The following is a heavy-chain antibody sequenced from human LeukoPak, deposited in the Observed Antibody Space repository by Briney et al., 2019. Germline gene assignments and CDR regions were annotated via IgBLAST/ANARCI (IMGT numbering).Heavy chain of an antibody. CDR2: ISYDGSNK. D-gene: IGHD2-8*02. Sequence: PGGSLRLSCAASGFTFSSYAMHWVRQASGKGLEWVAVISYDGSNKYYADSVKGRFTISRDSSKSTLYLQMNSLRVEDTAVYYCARETWSDYWGQGTLVTVSS. V-gene: IGHV3-30-3*01. J-gene: IGHJ4*02. CDR3: ARETWSDY. CDR1: GFTFSSYA.